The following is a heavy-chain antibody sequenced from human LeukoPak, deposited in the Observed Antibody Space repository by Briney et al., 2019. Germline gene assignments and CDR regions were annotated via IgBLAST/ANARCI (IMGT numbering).Heavy chain of an antibody. Sequence: GGSLRLSRAVSGFTFSSYAMHWVRQAPGKGLEWVAVISYDGSNKYHADSVKGRFTISRDNSKNTLYLQMNSLRAEDTAVYYCARARAAARYCSGGSCYGGPDYWGQGTLVTVSS. V-gene: IGHV3-30*04. CDR1: GFTFSSYA. CDR3: ARARAAARYCSGGSCYGGPDY. CDR2: ISYDGSNK. D-gene: IGHD2-15*01. J-gene: IGHJ4*02.